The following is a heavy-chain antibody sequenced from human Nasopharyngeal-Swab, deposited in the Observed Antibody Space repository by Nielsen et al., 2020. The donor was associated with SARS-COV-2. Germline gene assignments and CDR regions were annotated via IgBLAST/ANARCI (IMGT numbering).Heavy chain of an antibody. CDR1: GYTFTGYY. Sequence: ASVKVSCKASGYTFTGYYMHWVRQAPGQGLEWMGWINPNSGGTNYAQKFQGWVTMTRDTSISTAYMELSRLRSEDTAVYYCARAGIAAAGFGMDVWGQGTTVTVSS. CDR2: INPNSGGT. CDR3: ARAGIAAAGFGMDV. J-gene: IGHJ6*02. V-gene: IGHV1-2*04. D-gene: IGHD6-13*01.